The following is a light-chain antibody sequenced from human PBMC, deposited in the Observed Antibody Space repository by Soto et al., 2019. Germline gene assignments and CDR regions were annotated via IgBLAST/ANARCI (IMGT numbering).Light chain of an antibody. V-gene: IGKV1-39*01. Sequence: DIHVTQSPSSLSASVGDRVTLTCRTSQHVATYLNWYQQKSGRAPTLLIYSSSGLQPGVSPRFSGSGSGTDFTLTISSLQSEDFATYFCQQTYSVPPTFGQGTKVDIK. J-gene: IGKJ1*01. CDR3: QQTYSVPPT. CDR1: QHVATY. CDR2: SSS.